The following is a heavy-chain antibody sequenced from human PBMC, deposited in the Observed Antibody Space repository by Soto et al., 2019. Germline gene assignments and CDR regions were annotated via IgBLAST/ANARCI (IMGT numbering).Heavy chain of an antibody. Sequence: PGESLKISCKGSGYSFTSYWIGWVRQMPGKGLEWMGIIYPGDSDTRYSPSFQGQVTISADKSISTAYLLWSSLKASDTAMYYCARPGIAEAGSSTATLWGAFDIWGQGTMVTVSS. CDR1: GYSFTSYW. CDR2: IYPGDSDT. CDR3: ARPGIAEAGSSTATLWGAFDI. D-gene: IGHD6-13*01. J-gene: IGHJ3*02. V-gene: IGHV5-51*01.